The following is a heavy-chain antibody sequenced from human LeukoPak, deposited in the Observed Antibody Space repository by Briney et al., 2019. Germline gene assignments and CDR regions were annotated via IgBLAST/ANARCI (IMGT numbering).Heavy chain of an antibody. CDR1: GGSIISRSYY. V-gene: IGHV4-39*01. J-gene: IGHJ4*02. CDR3: ARGAHRRGYCSGGSCYRSFDY. Sequence: SETLSLTCTVSGGSIISRSYYWGWIRQPPGKGLEWIGTIYYRGSTYYNPSLKSRVTISADTSKNRFSLKLSSVTAADTAVYYCARGAHRRGYCSGGSCYRSFDYWGQGTLVTVSS. CDR2: IYYRGST. D-gene: IGHD2-15*01.